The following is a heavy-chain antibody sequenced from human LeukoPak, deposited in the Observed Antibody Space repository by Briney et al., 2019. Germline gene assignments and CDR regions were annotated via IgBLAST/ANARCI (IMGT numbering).Heavy chain of an antibody. D-gene: IGHD2-21*01. CDR2: IEQDGSEK. Sequence: GGALRLSCAASGFTFSSYWMNWVRQAPGKGLEWVANIEQDGSEKYYVDSVKGRFTISRDNAKNSLYLQMNSLRAEDTAVYYCARGKASAWDYWGQGILVTVSS. CDR1: GFTFSSYW. V-gene: IGHV3-7*01. J-gene: IGHJ4*02. CDR3: ARGKASAWDY.